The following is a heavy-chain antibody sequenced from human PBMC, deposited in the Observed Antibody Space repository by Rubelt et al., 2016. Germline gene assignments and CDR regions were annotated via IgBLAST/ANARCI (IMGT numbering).Heavy chain of an antibody. CDR3: ARFTYTYGYDWIDP. CDR2: IYYSGST. Sequence: QVQLQESGPGLVKPSETLSLTCTVSGGSISGYYWNWIRQPPGKGLEWIGYIYYSGSTKYNPSLNSRVTMSVDTSNNQFSLKLSSVTAADTAVYYCARFTYTYGYDWIDPWGQGTLVTVSS. V-gene: IGHV4-59*01. D-gene: IGHD5-18*01. CDR1: GGSISGYY. J-gene: IGHJ5*02.